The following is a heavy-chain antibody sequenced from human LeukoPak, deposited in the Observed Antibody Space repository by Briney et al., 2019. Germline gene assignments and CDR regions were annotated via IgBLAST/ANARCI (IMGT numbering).Heavy chain of an antibody. J-gene: IGHJ3*02. D-gene: IGHD3-22*01. CDR1: GFTFSSYS. V-gene: IGHV3-21*01. CDR2: ISSSSSYI. Sequence: PGGSLRLSCAASGFTFSSYSMNWVRQAPGKGLEWVSSISSSSSYIYCADSVKGRFTISRDNAKNSLYLQMNSLRAEDTAVYYCARVRHSSGYEAFDIWGQGTMVTVSS. CDR3: ARVRHSSGYEAFDI.